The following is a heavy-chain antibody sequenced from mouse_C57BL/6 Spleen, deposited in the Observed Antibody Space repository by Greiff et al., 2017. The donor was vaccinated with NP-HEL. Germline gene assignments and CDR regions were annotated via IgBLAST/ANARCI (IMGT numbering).Heavy chain of an antibody. CDR3: ASIYYDYDEGVVDWYVDV. D-gene: IGHD2-4*01. CDR2: IWTGGGT. J-gene: IGHJ1*03. CDR1: GFSLTSYA. V-gene: IGHV2-9-1*01. Sequence: QVQLKESGPGLVAPSQSLSITCTVSGFSLTSYAISWVRQPPGKGLEWLGVIWTGGGTNYNSALKSRLSISKDNSKSQVFLKMNSLQTDDTARYDCASIYYDYDEGVVDWYVDVWGTGTTVTVSS.